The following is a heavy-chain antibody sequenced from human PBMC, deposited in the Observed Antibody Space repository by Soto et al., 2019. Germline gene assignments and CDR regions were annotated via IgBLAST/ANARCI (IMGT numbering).Heavy chain of an antibody. CDR3: ARGGVVVVPSDFYYMDV. Sequence: PSETLSLTCTVSGGSISSGGYYWSWIRQHPGKGLEWIGYIYYSGSTYYNPSLKSRVTISVDTSKNQFSLKLSSVTAADTAVYYCARGGVVVVPSDFYYMDVWGKGTTVTVSS. D-gene: IGHD2-2*01. CDR2: IYYSGST. J-gene: IGHJ6*03. CDR1: GGSISSGGYY. V-gene: IGHV4-31*03.